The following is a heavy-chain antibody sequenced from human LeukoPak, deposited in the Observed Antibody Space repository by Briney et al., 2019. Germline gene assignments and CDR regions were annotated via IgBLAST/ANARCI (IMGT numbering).Heavy chain of an antibody. Sequence: GGSLRLSCAASGFTFSSYGMHWVRQAPGKGLEWVAVISYDGSNKYYADSVKGRFTISRDNSKNTLYLQMNSLRAEDTAVYYCAKDRSMYYYDSSGYYPDAFDIWGQGTMVTVSS. CDR2: ISYDGSNK. CDR3: AKDRSMYYYDSSGYYPDAFDI. J-gene: IGHJ3*02. D-gene: IGHD3-22*01. CDR1: GFTFSSYG. V-gene: IGHV3-30*18.